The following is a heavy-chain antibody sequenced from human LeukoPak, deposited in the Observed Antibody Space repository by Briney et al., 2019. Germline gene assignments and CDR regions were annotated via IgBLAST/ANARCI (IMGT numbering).Heavy chain of an antibody. Sequence: PGGSLRLSCAASGFPFSSYSMSWVRQAPGKGLEWISYISGSSNTIYQADSVKGRFTISRDNAKNSLYLQMNSLRDEDTAVYYCARDTSYASDIWGQGTMVTVSS. J-gene: IGHJ3*02. CDR2: ISGSSNTI. V-gene: IGHV3-48*02. CDR3: ARDTSYASDI. CDR1: GFPFSSYS.